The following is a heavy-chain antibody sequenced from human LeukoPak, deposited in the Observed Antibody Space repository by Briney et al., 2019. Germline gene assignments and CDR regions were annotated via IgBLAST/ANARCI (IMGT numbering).Heavy chain of an antibody. CDR2: LSWDSRNI. Sequence: GGSLRLSCAASGFTFDDYAMFWVRQAPGKGLEWFSGLSWDSRNIGYAASVKGRFTISRDNAKNSLYLQMNSLRPEDTAFYYCARGNRDSSGFYYYYGMDVWGQGTTVTVSS. V-gene: IGHV3-9*01. CDR1: GFTFDDYA. CDR3: ARGNRDSSGFYYYYGMDV. D-gene: IGHD6-19*01. J-gene: IGHJ6*02.